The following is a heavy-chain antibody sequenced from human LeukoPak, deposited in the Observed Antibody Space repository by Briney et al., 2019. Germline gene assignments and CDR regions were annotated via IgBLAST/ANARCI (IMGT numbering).Heavy chain of an antibody. V-gene: IGHV4-59*01. CDR2: ISYTGST. CDR3: ARDDYRGVTNFDP. CDR1: GGSISPYF. D-gene: IGHD3-10*01. J-gene: IGHJ5*02. Sequence: SETLSLTCTVSGGSISPYFWSWIRQPPGKGLEWIGYISYTGSTNYNPSLKSRVTISVDTSKKQFSLQMTSVTAADTAVYYCARDDYRGVTNFDPWGQRTLVTVSS.